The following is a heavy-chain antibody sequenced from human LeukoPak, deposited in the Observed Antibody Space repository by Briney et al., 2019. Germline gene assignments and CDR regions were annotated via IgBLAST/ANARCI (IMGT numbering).Heavy chain of an antibody. Sequence: PGGSLRLSCAASGFTFSSYWMSWVRQAPGKGLEWVANIKQDGSEKYYVASVKGRFTISRDNAKNSLYLQMNSLRAEDTAVYYCAGGAQGDIYCGGDCYSGHFDYWGQGTLVTVSS. CDR2: IKQDGSEK. J-gene: IGHJ4*02. D-gene: IGHD2-21*01. V-gene: IGHV3-7*01. CDR3: AGGAQGDIYCGGDCYSGHFDY. CDR1: GFTFSSYW.